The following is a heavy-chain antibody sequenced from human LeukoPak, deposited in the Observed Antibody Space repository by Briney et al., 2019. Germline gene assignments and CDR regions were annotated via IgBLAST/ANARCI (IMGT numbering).Heavy chain of an antibody. CDR1: GFTFSSFE. D-gene: IGHD4-17*01. V-gene: IGHV3-48*03. CDR2: ISSDGTTI. J-gene: IGHJ4*02. CDR3: ARVDFGDSVDY. Sequence: GGPLRLSCAASGFTFSSFEMNWVRQAPGKGLEWVSYISSDGTTIYYADSVKRRLTISRDNAKIPLYLQMNSLRAEDTAVYYCARVDFGDSVDYWGQGTLVTVSS.